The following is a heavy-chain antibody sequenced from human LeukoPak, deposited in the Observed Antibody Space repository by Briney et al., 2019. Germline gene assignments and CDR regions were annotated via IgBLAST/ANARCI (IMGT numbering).Heavy chain of an antibody. V-gene: IGHV3-23*01. CDR1: GFTFSSYA. Sequence: GGSLRLSCAASGFTFSSYAMNWVRQAPGKGLEWVSGISDSGGSTYYADSVKGRFTISRDNSKNTLFLQMNSLRAEDTATYHCAKVLYCGTDCLSAGLDFWGQGTLVTVSS. D-gene: IGHD2-21*02. CDR3: AKVLYCGTDCLSAGLDF. J-gene: IGHJ4*02. CDR2: ISDSGGST.